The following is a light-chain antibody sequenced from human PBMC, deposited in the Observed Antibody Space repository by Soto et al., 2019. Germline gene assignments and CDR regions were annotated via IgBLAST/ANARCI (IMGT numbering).Light chain of an antibody. V-gene: IGLV1-51*01. CDR1: GSNIGKNY. Sequence: QSVLTQPPSVSAAPGQTVTISCSGSGSNIGKNYVSWYQHLPGTAPKLLIYDNDERPSGIPDRFSGSKSGTSATLGITGLQSGDEADYYCGAWDSSLSAGVFGGGTKLTVL. CDR2: DND. J-gene: IGLJ3*02. CDR3: GAWDSSLSAGV.